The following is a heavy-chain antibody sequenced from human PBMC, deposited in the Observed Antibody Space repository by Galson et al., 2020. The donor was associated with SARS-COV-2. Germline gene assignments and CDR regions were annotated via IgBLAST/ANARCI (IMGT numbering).Heavy chain of an antibody. CDR3: ARGRYPRADGILLWMYRIASSGVFDS. Sequence: SQTLSLTCAVYGGTFSGYYWNWIRQSQGKGLEWIGEINDGGRNNYNPSLECRVGISVDTSKKQFSLKLSSVTAADTAVYHCARGRYPRADGILLWMYRIASSGVFDSWSQGTRVTVSS. CDR1: GGTFSGYY. V-gene: IGHV4-34*01. D-gene: IGHD6-13*01. J-gene: IGHJ4*02. CDR2: INDGGRN.